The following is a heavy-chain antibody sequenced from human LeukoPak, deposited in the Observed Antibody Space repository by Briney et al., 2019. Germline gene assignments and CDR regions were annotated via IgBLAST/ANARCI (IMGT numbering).Heavy chain of an antibody. V-gene: IGHV3-30*18. CDR2: ISYDGSNK. D-gene: IGHD3-16*02. CDR1: GFTFSSYG. Sequence: GRSLRLSCAASGFTFSSYGMHWVRQAPGKGLEWVAVISYDGSNKYYADSVKGRFTISRDNSKNTLYLQMNSLRAEDTAVYYCAKDQGPYDYVWGSYRSARGNWIDPWGQGTLVTVSS. CDR3: AKDQGPYDYVWGSYRSARGNWIDP. J-gene: IGHJ5*02.